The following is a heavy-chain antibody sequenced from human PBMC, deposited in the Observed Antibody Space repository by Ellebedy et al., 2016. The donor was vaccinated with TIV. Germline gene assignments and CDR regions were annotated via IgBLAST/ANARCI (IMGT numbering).Heavy chain of an antibody. Sequence: GGSLRLSCGTSGFTFSNYWMTWVRQAPGKGLKWVANIKQDGSEKYYVDSVKGRFSISRDNTKNSLYLQMNSLTDEDTAVYYCARDQWLGRAYYFDYWGQGTLLTVSS. V-gene: IGHV3-7*01. D-gene: IGHD6-19*01. J-gene: IGHJ4*02. CDR2: IKQDGSEK. CDR1: GFTFSNYW. CDR3: ARDQWLGRAYYFDY.